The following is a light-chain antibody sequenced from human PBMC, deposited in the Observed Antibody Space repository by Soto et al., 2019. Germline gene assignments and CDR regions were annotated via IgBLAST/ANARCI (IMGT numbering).Light chain of an antibody. CDR3: TSYTSSATLE. V-gene: IGLV2-14*01. Sequence: QSALTQPASVSGSPGQSITISCTGTSSDIGQYNYVSWYQQHPGKAPKLMIYDVSNRPSGVPNRFSSSKSGNTASLTIAGLQAEDEADYYCTSYTSSATLEVGGGTKLTVL. CDR1: SSDIGQYNY. CDR2: DVS. J-gene: IGLJ2*01.